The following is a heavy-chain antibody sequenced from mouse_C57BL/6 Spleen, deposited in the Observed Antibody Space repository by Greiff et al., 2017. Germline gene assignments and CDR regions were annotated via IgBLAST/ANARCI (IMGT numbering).Heavy chain of an antibody. Sequence: QVQLQQPGAELVMPGASVKLSCKASGYTFTSYWMHWVKQRPGQGLEWIGEIDPSDSYTNYNQKFKGKSTLTVEKSSITAYMQLSSLTSEDSAVYYYATAFSLRGPDYWCQGTSVTVSS. CDR2: IDPSDSYT. V-gene: IGHV1-69*01. J-gene: IGHJ4*01. CDR1: GYTFTSYW. D-gene: IGHD6-5*01. CDR3: ATAFSLRGPDY.